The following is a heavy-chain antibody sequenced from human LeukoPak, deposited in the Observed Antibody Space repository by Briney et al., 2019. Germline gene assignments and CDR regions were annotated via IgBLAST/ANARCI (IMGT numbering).Heavy chain of an antibody. CDR3: ARLSPVTTSFDY. Sequence: PSETLSLTCTVSGGSISSYYWSWIRQPAGKGLEWIGLIYTSGTTHYNPSLKSRVTMSVDTSQDQFSLKLSSVTAADPAVYYCARLSPVTTSFDYWGQGTLVTVSS. J-gene: IGHJ4*02. V-gene: IGHV4-4*07. D-gene: IGHD4-17*01. CDR2: IYTSGTT. CDR1: GGSISSYY.